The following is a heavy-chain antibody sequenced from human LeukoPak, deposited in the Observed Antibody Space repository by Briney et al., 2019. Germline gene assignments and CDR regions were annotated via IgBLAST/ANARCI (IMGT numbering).Heavy chain of an antibody. D-gene: IGHD2-15*01. CDR1: GFTFSSYA. J-gene: IGHJ4*02. V-gene: IGHV3-23*01. CDR3: AREYSYCSGGSCLPLDY. CDR2: ISGSGGST. Sequence: GGSLRLSCAASGFTFSSYAMSWVRRAPGKGLEWGSAISGSGGSTYYADSVKGRFTISRDNSKNTLYLQMNSLRAEDTAVCYCAREYSYCSGGSCLPLDYWGQGTLVTVSS.